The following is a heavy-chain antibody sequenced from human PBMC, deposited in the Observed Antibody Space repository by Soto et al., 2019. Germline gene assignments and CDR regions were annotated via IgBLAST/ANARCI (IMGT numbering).Heavy chain of an antibody. J-gene: IGHJ4*02. CDR1: GFPFANAW. Sequence: EVQLVESGGGLVKPGGSLRLSCAASGFPFANAWMSWVRQVPGKGLEWVARVLRKADGGTTDYAAPVKDRFIISRDDSRNTLHLQMNNLKTEDTAVYYCTTYDYIWGSDRYRWAYWGKGALVTVAS. V-gene: IGHV3-15*01. D-gene: IGHD3-16*02. CDR2: VLRKADGGTT. CDR3: TTYDYIWGSDRYRWAY.